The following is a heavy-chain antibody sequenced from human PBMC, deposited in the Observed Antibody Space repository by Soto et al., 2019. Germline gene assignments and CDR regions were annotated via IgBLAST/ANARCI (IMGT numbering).Heavy chain of an antibody. CDR2: ISGSGSFI. CDR1: GFAFHGYT. V-gene: IGHV3-21*01. J-gene: IGHJ6*02. CDR3: AGDSGYLSMDV. D-gene: IGHD5-12*01. Sequence: GGSLRLSCAASGFAFHGYTINWVRQAPGRGLEWVSSISGSGSFIYYADSVRGRFNVSRDNARNSLFLQMDSLRADDTAVYYCAGDSGYLSMDVFGQGTTVTVCS.